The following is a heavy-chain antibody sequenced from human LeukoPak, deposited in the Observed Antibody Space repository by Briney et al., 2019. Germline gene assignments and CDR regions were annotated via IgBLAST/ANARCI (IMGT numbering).Heavy chain of an antibody. CDR2: INPNSGGT. D-gene: IGHD4-23*01. J-gene: IGHJ5*02. V-gene: IGHV1-2*06. CDR1: VYTFTGYY. Sequence: ASVTVSCMASVYTFTGYYMHSLRQAPGQGREWMGRINPNSGGTNYAQRFQGRVTITRDTYISTAYMELNRQSSNDTAVYYFSRAVVTPQNWFELWGQGTLVTVS. CDR3: SRAVVTPQNWFEL.